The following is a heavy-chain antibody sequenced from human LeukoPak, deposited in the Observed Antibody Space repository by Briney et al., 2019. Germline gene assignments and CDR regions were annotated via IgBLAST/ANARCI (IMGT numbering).Heavy chain of an antibody. CDR2: ISSSSSYI. CDR3: ARVLGGSYGGDY. J-gene: IGHJ4*02. CDR1: GFTFSSYS. D-gene: IGHD1-26*01. V-gene: IGHV3-21*01. Sequence: GGSLRLSCAASGFTFSSYSMNWVRQAPGKGLEWVSSISSSSSYIYYADSEKGRFTIYRDNAKNSLYLQMNSLRAEDTAVYYCARVLGGSYGGDYWGQGTLVTVSS.